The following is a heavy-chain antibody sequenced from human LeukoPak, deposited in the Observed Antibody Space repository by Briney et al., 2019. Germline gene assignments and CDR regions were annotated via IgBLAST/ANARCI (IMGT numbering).Heavy chain of an antibody. Sequence: SETLSLTCVVSGYSISSGYYWGWIRQPPGKGLEWIGSIYHSGSTYYNPSLKSRVTISVDTSKNQFSLKLSSVTAADTAVYYCARLNDYGGNGILIWGQGTLVTVSS. CDR1: GYSISSGYY. CDR2: IYHSGST. D-gene: IGHD4-23*01. J-gene: IGHJ4*02. CDR3: ARLNDYGGNGILI. V-gene: IGHV4-38-2*01.